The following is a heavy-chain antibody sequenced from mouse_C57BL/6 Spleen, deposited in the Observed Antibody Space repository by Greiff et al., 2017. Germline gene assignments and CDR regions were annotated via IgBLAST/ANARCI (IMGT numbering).Heavy chain of an antibody. J-gene: IGHJ3*01. D-gene: IGHD2-4*01. CDR3: AREADYGGTWCAY. CDR2: ISYSGST. CDR1: GYSITSGYD. Sequence: EVKLVESGPGMVKPSQSLSLTCTVTGYSITSGYDWHWIRHFPGNKLEWMGYISYSGSTNYNPSLKSRISITHDTSKNHFFLKLNSVTTEDTATYYCAREADYGGTWCAYWGQGTLVTVSA. V-gene: IGHV3-1*01.